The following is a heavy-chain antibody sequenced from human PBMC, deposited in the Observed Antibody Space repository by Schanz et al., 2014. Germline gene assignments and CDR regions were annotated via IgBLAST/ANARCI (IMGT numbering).Heavy chain of an antibody. J-gene: IGHJ4*02. CDR1: GYSFTTYD. CDR2: MNPTTGNR. D-gene: IGHD4-17*01. V-gene: IGHV1-8*01. Sequence: QVQLVQSGAEVKKPGASVRVSCKASGYSFTTYDVNWVRQATGQGLEWMGWMNPTTGNRGYAQNFQGGVTMTGDTYLTTAYTENTDLNFEDARLYSCAILYGERPSWGQGTLIAVSS. CDR3: AILYGERPS.